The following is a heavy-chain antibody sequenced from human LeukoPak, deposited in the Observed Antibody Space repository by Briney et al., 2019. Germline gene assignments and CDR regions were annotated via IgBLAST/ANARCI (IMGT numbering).Heavy chain of an antibody. Sequence: ASVKVSCKASGYTFTGYYMHWVRQAPGQGLEWMGWINPNSGGTNYAQKFQGRVTMTRDTSISIAYMELSRLRSDDTAVYYCARTVYSSSWFDPWGQGTLVTVSS. D-gene: IGHD6-6*01. V-gene: IGHV1-2*02. J-gene: IGHJ5*02. CDR3: ARTVYSSSWFDP. CDR2: INPNSGGT. CDR1: GYTFTGYY.